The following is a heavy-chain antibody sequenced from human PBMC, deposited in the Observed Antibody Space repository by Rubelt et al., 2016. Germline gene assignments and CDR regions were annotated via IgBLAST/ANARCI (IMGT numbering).Heavy chain of an antibody. V-gene: IGHV4-59*01. Sequence: QVQLQESGPGLVKPSETLSLTCTVSGGSISSYYWSWIRQPPGKGLEWIGYIYYSWSTNYNPSHSARAPISVYTSKTQFALKLSSVIAADTAVYYCAGSIEGVVGVVTRVDYWGQGTLVTVSS. D-gene: IGHD3-3*01. CDR2: IYYSWST. CDR3: AGSIEGVVGVVTRVDY. J-gene: IGHJ4*02. CDR1: GGSISSYY.